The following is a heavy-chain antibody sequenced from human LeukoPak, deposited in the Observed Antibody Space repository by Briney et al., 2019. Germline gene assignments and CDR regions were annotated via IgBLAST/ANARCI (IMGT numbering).Heavy chain of an antibody. CDR2: INTSGST. D-gene: IGHD3-3*01. J-gene: IGHJ4*02. Sequence: KTSETLSLTCTVSGVSISSYYWSWIRQPAGKGLEWIGRINTSGSTNYNPSRKSRVTMSVDTSKNQFSLKLRSETAADTAVYYCAREVGDFWSGYYVDYWGQGTLVTVSS. V-gene: IGHV4-4*07. CDR3: AREVGDFWSGYYVDY. CDR1: GVSISSYY.